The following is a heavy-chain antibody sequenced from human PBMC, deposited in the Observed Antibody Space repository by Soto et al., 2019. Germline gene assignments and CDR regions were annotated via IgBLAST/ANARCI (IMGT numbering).Heavy chain of an antibody. Sequence: QEQLVESGGGVVQPGKSLRLSCTASRFAFSSYAMHWVRQAPGKGLEWVAVISYDGGYENYADSVKGRFTVSRDNSKNSQRLQMNSLRAEDTALYYCAKGTTVTPWRYLDLWGQGTLVTVSS. V-gene: IGHV3-30*18. D-gene: IGHD4-17*01. CDR2: ISYDGGYE. CDR1: RFAFSSYA. J-gene: IGHJ2*01. CDR3: AKGTTVTPWRYLDL.